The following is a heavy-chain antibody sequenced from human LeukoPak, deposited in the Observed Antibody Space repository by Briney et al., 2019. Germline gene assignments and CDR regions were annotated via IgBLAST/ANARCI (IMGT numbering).Heavy chain of an antibody. D-gene: IGHD3-9*01. CDR3: ARFREGILTGYYPMDV. J-gene: IGHJ6*03. Sequence: GGSLRLSCAASGFTFSSYSMNWVRQAPGKGLEWVSSISSSSSYIYYADSVKGRFTISRDNAKNSLYLQMNSLRAEDTAVYYCARFREGILTGYYPMDVWGKGTTVTVSS. CDR2: ISSSSSYI. V-gene: IGHV3-21*01. CDR1: GFTFSSYS.